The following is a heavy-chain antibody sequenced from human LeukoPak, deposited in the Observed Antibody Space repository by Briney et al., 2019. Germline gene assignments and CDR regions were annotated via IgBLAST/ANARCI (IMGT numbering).Heavy chain of an antibody. J-gene: IGHJ4*02. CDR3: ARDTPLYYYDSSGYYPYYFDY. Sequence: ASVKVSCKASDYTFTNYAISWVRQAPGQGLEWMGWISAYNGNTNYAQKLQGRVTMTTDTSTSTAYMELRSLRSDDTAVYYCARDTPLYYYDSSGYYPYYFDYWGQGTLVTVSS. D-gene: IGHD3-22*01. V-gene: IGHV1-18*01. CDR2: ISAYNGNT. CDR1: DYTFTNYA.